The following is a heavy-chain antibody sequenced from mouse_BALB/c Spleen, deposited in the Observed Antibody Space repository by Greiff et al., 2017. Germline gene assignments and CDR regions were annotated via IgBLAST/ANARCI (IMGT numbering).Heavy chain of an antibody. D-gene: IGHD3-3*01. CDR3: ARGGLGYFDY. CDR1: GYTFTSYW. Sequence: VQLQQSGAELAKPGASVKMSCKASGYTFTSYWMHWVKQRPGQGLEWIGYINPSTGYTEYNQKFKDKATLTADKSSSTAYMQLSSLTSEDSAVYYCARGGLGYFDYWGQGTTLTVSS. V-gene: IGHV1-7*01. CDR2: INPSTGYT. J-gene: IGHJ2*01.